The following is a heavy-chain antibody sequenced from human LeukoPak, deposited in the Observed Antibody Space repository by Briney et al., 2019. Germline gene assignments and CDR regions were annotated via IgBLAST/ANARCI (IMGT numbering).Heavy chain of an antibody. CDR3: ARGPPATDYVDDYFDY. D-gene: IGHD4-17*01. J-gene: IGHJ4*02. Sequence: PGGSLRLSCAASGFTVSSNYMSWVRQAPGKGLEWVSVIYSGGSTYYADSVKGRFTISRDNSKNTLYLQMNSLRAEDTAVYYCARGPPATDYVDDYFDYWGQGTLVTVSS. CDR2: IYSGGST. V-gene: IGHV3-53*01. CDR1: GFTVSSNY.